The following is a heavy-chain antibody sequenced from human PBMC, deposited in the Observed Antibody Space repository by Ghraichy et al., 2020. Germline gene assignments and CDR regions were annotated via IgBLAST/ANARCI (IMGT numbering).Heavy chain of an antibody. CDR3: ARDASLPGYSYGRPLYGMDV. D-gene: IGHD5-18*01. V-gene: IGHV3-21*01. CDR2: ISGSGRYK. CDR1: GFTLSSYA. J-gene: IGHJ6*02. Sequence: GESLNISCVASGFTLSSYAMNWVRQAPGKGLEWVSSISGSGRYKYYADSVKGRITISRDNAKNSLYLQMSSLRAEETAVYFCARDASLPGYSYGRPLYGMDVWGQGTTVTVSS.